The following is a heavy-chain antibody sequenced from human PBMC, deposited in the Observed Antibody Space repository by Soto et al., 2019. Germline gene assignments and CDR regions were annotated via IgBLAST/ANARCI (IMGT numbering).Heavy chain of an antibody. CDR3: ARQRKIATAYFDY. CDR1: VGAISSSSYF. CDR2: IYYSGNT. V-gene: IGHV4-39*01. J-gene: IGHJ4*02. Sequence: QLQLQESGPGLVKPSETLSLTCAVSVGAISSSSYFWGWIRQPPGEDLEWIGHIYYSGNTYYNPSLKTRVAISVDTSKNQFSLKLRSVTAADTAVYYCARQRKIATAYFDYWGQGARVTVSS. D-gene: IGHD6-13*01.